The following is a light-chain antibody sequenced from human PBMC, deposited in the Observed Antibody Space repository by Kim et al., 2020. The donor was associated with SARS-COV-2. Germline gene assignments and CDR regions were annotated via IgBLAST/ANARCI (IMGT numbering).Light chain of an antibody. CDR2: DVS. CDR1: SSDVGGYNY. J-gene: IGLJ2*01. Sequence: QSVTITCTGTSSDVGGYNYVSWYQQHPGKDAKLMIYDVSKRPSGVPDRFSGSKSGNTASLTISGLQAEDEADYYCCSYAGSYTHVVFGGGTQLTVL. V-gene: IGLV2-11*01. CDR3: CSYAGSYTHVV.